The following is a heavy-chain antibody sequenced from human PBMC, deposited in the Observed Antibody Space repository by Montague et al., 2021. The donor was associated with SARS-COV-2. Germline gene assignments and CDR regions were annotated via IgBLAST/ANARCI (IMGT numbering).Heavy chain of an antibody. CDR3: ARDPNWGAH. D-gene: IGHD7-27*01. V-gene: IGHV3-7*05. CDR2: IKPDGSDK. J-gene: IGHJ4*02. CDR1: EFSFSTFW. Sequence: SLRLSCAASEFSFSTFWMTLFRQAPGKGLEWVASIKPDGSDKYYLESVKGRFTISRDNARNSLYLQLNNLRAEDTAVYYCARDPNWGAHWGQGNLVTVSS.